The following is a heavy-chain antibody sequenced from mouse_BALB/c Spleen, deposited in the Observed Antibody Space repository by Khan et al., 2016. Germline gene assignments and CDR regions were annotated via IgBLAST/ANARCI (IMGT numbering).Heavy chain of an antibody. CDR1: GFAFSIYW. D-gene: IGHD1-1*02. V-gene: IGHV1-80*01. CDR2: IFTGAGDT. CDR3: ARGGGRGFDY. Sequence: QVQLQQSGADLVRPRSSVKISCKASGFAFSIYWMNWVKQRPGQGLEWIGQIFTGAGDTDYNGKFKGKATLTADESSSTAYMQISNLTYEESAVNVSARGGGRGFDYWGQGTTLTVSS. J-gene: IGHJ2*01.